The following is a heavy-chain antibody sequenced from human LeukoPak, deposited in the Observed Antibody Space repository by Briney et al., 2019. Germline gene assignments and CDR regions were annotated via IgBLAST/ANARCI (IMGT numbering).Heavy chain of an antibody. CDR2: ITSTTNYM. D-gene: IGHD2-2*01. CDR3: ARSLLPSAFGY. V-gene: IGHV3-21*01. J-gene: IGHJ4*02. Sequence: SWXRXXXGXGLEWXSSITSTTNYMDYADSVKGRFTISRDNAKNSLYLQMNSLRADDTAIYYCARSLLPSAFGYWGQGTLVTVSS.